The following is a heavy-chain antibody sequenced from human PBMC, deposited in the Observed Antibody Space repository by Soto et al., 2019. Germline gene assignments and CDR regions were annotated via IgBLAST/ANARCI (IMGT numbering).Heavy chain of an antibody. V-gene: IGHV3-43*01. CDR1: GFTFDDYS. D-gene: IGHD3-10*01. CDR2: ISWDGGST. J-gene: IGHJ4*02. CDR3: AGSVSYSPPGVVDY. Sequence: EVQLVESGGVVVQPGGSLRVSCAASGFTFDDYSMHWVRQAPGKGLEWVSLISWDGGSTDYADSVKGRFTISRDNSKNSLYLQMNSLRTEDTALYYCAGSVSYSPPGVVDYWGQGTLVTVSS.